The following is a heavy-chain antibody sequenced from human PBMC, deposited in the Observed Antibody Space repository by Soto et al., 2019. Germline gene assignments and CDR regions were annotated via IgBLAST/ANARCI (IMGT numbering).Heavy chain of an antibody. Sequence: PSETLSLTCTVSGGSISSYYWSWIRQPPGKGLEWIGYIYYSGSTNYNPSLKSRVTISVDTSKNQFSLKLSSVTAADTAVYYCARHLSIAARYYFDYWGQGTLVTVSS. CDR2: IYYSGST. D-gene: IGHD6-6*01. CDR3: ARHLSIAARYYFDY. CDR1: GGSISSYY. J-gene: IGHJ4*02. V-gene: IGHV4-59*01.